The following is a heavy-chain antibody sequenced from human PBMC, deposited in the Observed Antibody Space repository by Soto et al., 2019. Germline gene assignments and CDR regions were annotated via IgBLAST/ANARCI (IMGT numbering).Heavy chain of an antibody. V-gene: IGHV1-8*01. D-gene: IGHD3-3*01. J-gene: IGHJ5*02. CDR1: GYTFTSYD. CDR2: MNPNSGNT. CDR3: ARGLEWSWSRDP. Sequence: QVQLVQSGAEVKKPGASVKVSCKASGYTFTSYDINWVRQATGQGLEWMGWMNPNSGNTGYAQKFQGRVTMTRNTSISTAYMELSSLSSEDTAMYYCARGLEWSWSRDPWGQGTLVTVSS.